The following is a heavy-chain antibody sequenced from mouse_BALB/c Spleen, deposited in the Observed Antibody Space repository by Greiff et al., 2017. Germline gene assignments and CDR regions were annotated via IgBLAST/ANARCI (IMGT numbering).Heavy chain of an antibody. J-gene: IGHJ4*01. CDR1: GFTFSSYT. Sequence: EVNVVESGGGLVKPGGSLKLSCAASGFTFSSYTMSWVRQTPEKRLEWVAYISNGGGSTYYPDTVKGRFTISRDNAKNTLYLQMSSLKSEDTAMYYCARRYGSTYYAMDYWGQGTSVTVSS. CDR3: ARRYGSTYYAMDY. D-gene: IGHD1-1*01. V-gene: IGHV5-12-2*01. CDR2: ISNGGGST.